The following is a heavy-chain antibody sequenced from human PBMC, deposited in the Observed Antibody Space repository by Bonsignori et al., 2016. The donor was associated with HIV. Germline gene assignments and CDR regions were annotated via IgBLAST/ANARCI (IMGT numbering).Heavy chain of an antibody. Sequence: SVKVSCKASGGTFSSYGISWVRQAPGQGLEWMGGLIPILAIANYAQKFQGRVTIAADESTSTAYMELSSLRSEDTAVYYCARGLTGDLYFDFWGQGTLVTVSS. J-gene: IGHJ4*02. CDR2: LIPILAIA. V-gene: IGHV1-69*10. CDR1: GGTFSSYG. D-gene: IGHD7-27*01. CDR3: ARGLTGDLYFDF.